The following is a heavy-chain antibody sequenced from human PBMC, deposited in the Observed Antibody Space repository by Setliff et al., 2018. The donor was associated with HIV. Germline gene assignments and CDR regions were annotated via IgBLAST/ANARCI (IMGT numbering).Heavy chain of an antibody. J-gene: IGHJ4*02. CDR3: ARWSSGWSYFDF. Sequence: GASVKVSCKASGYTFTDNYLHWVRQAPGQGLEWMGWINPNNGGTSYAQKFQGRVTMTRDTSISTVYMELSRLRSDDTAVYYCARWSSGWSYFDFWGQGTLVTVSS. CDR1: GYTFTDNY. D-gene: IGHD6-19*01. V-gene: IGHV1-2*02. CDR2: INPNNGGT.